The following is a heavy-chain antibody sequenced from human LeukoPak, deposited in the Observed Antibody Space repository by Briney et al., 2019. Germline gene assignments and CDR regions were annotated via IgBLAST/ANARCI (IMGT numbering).Heavy chain of an antibody. V-gene: IGHV3-30*18. J-gene: IGHJ4*02. CDR2: ISYDGSNK. CDR1: GFTFSSYG. Sequence: QPGGSLRLSCAAPGFTFSSYGMHWVRQAPGKGLEWVAVISYDGSNKYYADSVKGRFTISRDNSKNTLYLQMNSLRAEDTAVYYCAKADDYDYYFDYWGQGTLVTVSS. D-gene: IGHD4-17*01. CDR3: AKADDYDYYFDY.